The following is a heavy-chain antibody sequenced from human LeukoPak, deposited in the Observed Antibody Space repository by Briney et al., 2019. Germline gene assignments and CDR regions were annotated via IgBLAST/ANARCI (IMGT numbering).Heavy chain of an antibody. Sequence: GGSLRLSCAASGFTFSSYWMSWVRQAPGKGLEWVSNMNQDGSEKNYVDSVKGRFTISRDNAKNSLYLQMSSLRAEDTAVYYCARDSPFQHWGQGTLVTVSS. J-gene: IGHJ1*01. CDR3: ARDSPFQH. V-gene: IGHV3-7*01. CDR1: GFTFSSYW. CDR2: MNQDGSEK.